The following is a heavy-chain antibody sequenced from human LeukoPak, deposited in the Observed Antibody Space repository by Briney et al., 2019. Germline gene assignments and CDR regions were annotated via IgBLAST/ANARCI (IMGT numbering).Heavy chain of an antibody. Sequence: GGSLRLSCAASGFTFSSYGMHWVRQAPGEGRGWVAFIRYDGSNKYYADSVKGRFTISRDNSKNTLYLQMNSLRAEDTAVYYCAKGGAVAGTWDYYYGMDVWGQGTTVTVSS. CDR3: AKGGAVAGTWDYYYGMDV. J-gene: IGHJ6*02. V-gene: IGHV3-30*02. CDR1: GFTFSSYG. D-gene: IGHD6-19*01. CDR2: IRYDGSNK.